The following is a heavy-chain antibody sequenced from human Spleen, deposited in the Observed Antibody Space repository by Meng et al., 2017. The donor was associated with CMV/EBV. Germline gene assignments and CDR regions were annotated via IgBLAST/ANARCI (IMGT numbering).Heavy chain of an antibody. V-gene: IGHV4-39*07. CDR1: GGSISSSSYY. D-gene: IGHD2-2*01. Sequence: SETLSLTCTVSGGSISSSSYYWGWIRQPPGKGLEWIGSIYYSGSTHYNPSLKSRVTMSVDTSKNQFSLKLSSVTATDTAVYYCAREPAAAVRGGRTFDYWGQGALVTVSS. CDR3: AREPAAAVRGGRTFDY. J-gene: IGHJ4*01. CDR2: IYYSGST.